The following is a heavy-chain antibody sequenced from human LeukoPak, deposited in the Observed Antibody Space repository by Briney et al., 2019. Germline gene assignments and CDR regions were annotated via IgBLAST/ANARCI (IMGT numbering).Heavy chain of an antibody. CDR3: AKDIFTMVRGVVDY. CDR2: ISWNSGSI. CDR1: GFTFDDYA. D-gene: IGHD3-10*01. Sequence: PGGSLRLSCAASGFTFDDYAMHWVRQAPGKGLEWVSGISWNSGSIVYADSVKGRFTISRDNAKNSLYLQMNSLRAEDTALYYCAKDIFTMVRGVVDYWGQGTLVTVSS. J-gene: IGHJ4*02. V-gene: IGHV3-9*01.